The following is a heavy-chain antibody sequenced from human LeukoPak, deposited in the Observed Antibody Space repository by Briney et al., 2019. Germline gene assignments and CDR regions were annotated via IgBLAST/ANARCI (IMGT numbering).Heavy chain of an antibody. Sequence: SQTLSLTCTVSGGSISSGSYYWSWIRQPAGKGLEWIGRIYTSGSTNYNPSLKSRVTMSVDTSKNQFSLKLSSVTAADTAVYYCARDSDLGTNTAMVFFDYWGQGTLVTVSS. CDR1: GGSISSGSYY. J-gene: IGHJ4*02. CDR3: ARDSDLGTNTAMVFFDY. CDR2: IYTSGST. D-gene: IGHD5-18*01. V-gene: IGHV4-61*02.